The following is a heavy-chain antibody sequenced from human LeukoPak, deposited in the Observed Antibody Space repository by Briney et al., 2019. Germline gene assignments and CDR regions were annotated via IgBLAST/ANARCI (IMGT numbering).Heavy chain of an antibody. Sequence: GGSLRLSCAASGFTFSSYAMSWVRQAPGKGLEWVSAISGSGGSTYYADSVKGRFTISRDNSKNTLYLQMNSLRAEDTAVYYCANGPYKAGTEFTDYWGQGTLVTVSS. V-gene: IGHV3-23*01. D-gene: IGHD1-1*01. CDR3: ANGPYKAGTEFTDY. CDR1: GFTFSSYA. J-gene: IGHJ4*02. CDR2: ISGSGGST.